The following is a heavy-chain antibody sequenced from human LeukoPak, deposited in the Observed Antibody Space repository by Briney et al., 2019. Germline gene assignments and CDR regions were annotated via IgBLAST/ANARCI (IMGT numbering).Heavy chain of an antibody. V-gene: IGHV3-64*01. CDR1: GFTFSSYA. CDR2: ISSNGGST. D-gene: IGHD3-10*02. CDR3: ARDPGYDRGDAFDI. Sequence: GGSLRLSCAASGFTFSSYAMHWVRQAPGKGLEYVSAISSNGGSTYYASSVKGRFTISRDNSKNTLYLQMGSLRAEDMAVYYCARDPGYDRGDAFDIWGQGTMVTVSS. J-gene: IGHJ3*02.